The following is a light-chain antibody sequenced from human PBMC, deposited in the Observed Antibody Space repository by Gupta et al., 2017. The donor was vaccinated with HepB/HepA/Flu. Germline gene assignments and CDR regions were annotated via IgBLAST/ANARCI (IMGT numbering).Light chain of an antibody. CDR3: QLCSNWPIA. CDR2: DAS. J-gene: IGKJ5*01. V-gene: IGKV3-11*01. Sequence: EIVLTQSPATLSLSPGERATLSCRASQSVSSYLAWYQQKPGQAPRLLIYDASNRATAIPARFSGCGSLTDFTLTIISLKPEDFPVYYCQLCSNWPIAFGEGTRMEIK. CDR1: QSVSSY.